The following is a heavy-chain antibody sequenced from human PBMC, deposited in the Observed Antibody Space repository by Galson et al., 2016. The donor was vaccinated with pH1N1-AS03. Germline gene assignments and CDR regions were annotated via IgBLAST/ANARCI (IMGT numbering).Heavy chain of an antibody. CDR1: GGTFATFA. Sequence: SVKVSCKASGGTFATFAVSWVRQAGGQGLEWMGGIIPLSGTTNYAQKFQGRLMITADDSTGTASMELSSLTSDDTAVYYCARDRYRDTSTDFYESAYWGQGTLVTVSS. J-gene: IGHJ4*02. V-gene: IGHV1-69*13. CDR3: ARDRYRDTSTDFYESAY. CDR2: IIPLSGTT. D-gene: IGHD2/OR15-2a*01.